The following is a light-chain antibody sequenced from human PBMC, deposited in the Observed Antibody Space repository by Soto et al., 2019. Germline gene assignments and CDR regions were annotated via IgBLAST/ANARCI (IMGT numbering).Light chain of an antibody. J-gene: IGLJ1*01. Sequence: QSALTQPASVSGSPGQSIIISCSGTSSDVGSYNLVSWYQQHPGKVPQLMIYEGSKRPSGVSNRFSGSKSGNTASLTISGLQAEDEADYYCCPYARGSTYVFGTGTKLTVL. V-gene: IGLV2-23*01. CDR3: CPYARGSTYV. CDR2: EGS. CDR1: SSDVGSYNL.